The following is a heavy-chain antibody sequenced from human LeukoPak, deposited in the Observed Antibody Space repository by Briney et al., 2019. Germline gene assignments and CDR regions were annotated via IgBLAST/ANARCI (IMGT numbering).Heavy chain of an antibody. CDR3: ARESGGNTPYYFDY. J-gene: IGHJ4*02. D-gene: IGHD2-2*02. CDR2: ISYEDGSNK. CDR1: GFAFSSFA. Sequence: GGSLRLSCAASGFAFSSFALHWVRQAPGKGLEWVAVISYEDGSNKYYADSVKGRFTISRDNSKHTVYLQMNSLRTEDTAVYYCARESGGNTPYYFDYWGQGTLVTVSS. V-gene: IGHV3-30*04.